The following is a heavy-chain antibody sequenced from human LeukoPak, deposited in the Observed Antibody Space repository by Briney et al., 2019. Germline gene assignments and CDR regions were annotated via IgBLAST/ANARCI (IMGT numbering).Heavy chain of an antibody. CDR2: IYSDGST. CDR1: GFTVSSSY. Sequence: GGSLRLSCAASGFTVSSSYLSWVRQAPGKGLEWVSVIYSDGSTYYADSVKGRFTMSRDNSKNTLYLQMNSLRAEDTAVYYCATLPASSTRGDIWGQGTMVTVSS. J-gene: IGHJ3*02. D-gene: IGHD3-10*01. CDR3: ATLPASSTRGDI. V-gene: IGHV3-66*02.